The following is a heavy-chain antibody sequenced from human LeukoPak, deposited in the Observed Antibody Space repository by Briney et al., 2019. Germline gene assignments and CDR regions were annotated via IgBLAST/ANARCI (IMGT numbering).Heavy chain of an antibody. CDR3: ARDPPYYDILTVYYAAAAFDI. D-gene: IGHD3-9*01. Sequence: GASVKVSCKASGYTFTSYGISWVRQAPGQGLEWMGWISAYNGNTNYAQKPQGRVTMTTDTSTSTAYMELRSLRSDDTAVYYCARDPPYYDILTVYYAAAAFDIWGQGTMVTVSS. CDR1: GYTFTSYG. J-gene: IGHJ3*02. V-gene: IGHV1-18*01. CDR2: ISAYNGNT.